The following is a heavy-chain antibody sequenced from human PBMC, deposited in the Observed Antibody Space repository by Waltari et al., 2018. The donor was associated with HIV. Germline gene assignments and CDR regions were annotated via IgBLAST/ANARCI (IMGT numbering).Heavy chain of an antibody. J-gene: IGHJ6*02. CDR3: ATNDSGSYNF. CDR1: GLIFRNNA. D-gene: IGHD1-26*01. V-gene: IGHV3-23*01. Sequence: DVELLESGGGLVQPGESLSLSCRASGLIFRNNAMTWVRQSPGKGLEWVSGISGTGYSTNYAASVKGRFTISRDNTTNTLFLQMNDLRVEDAAVYFCATNDSGSYNFWGQGTRVIVSS. CDR2: ISGTGYST.